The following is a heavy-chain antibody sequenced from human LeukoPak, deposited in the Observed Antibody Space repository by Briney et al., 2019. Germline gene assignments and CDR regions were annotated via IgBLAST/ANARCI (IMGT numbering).Heavy chain of an antibody. CDR1: GGSISSYY. V-gene: IGHV4-59*01. CDR2: IYYSGST. Sequence: SETLSLTCTVSGGSISSYYWSWIRQPPGKGLEWIGYIYYSGSTNYNPSLKSRVTISVDTSKNQFSLKLSSVTAADTAVYYCARGQQLVDYYYYYMDVWGKGTTVTISS. D-gene: IGHD6-13*01. CDR3: ARGQQLVDYYYYYMDV. J-gene: IGHJ6*03.